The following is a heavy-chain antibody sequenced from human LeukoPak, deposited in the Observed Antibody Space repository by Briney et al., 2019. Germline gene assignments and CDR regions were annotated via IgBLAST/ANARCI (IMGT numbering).Heavy chain of an antibody. Sequence: SQTLSPTCTVAAGSTTSYYRSWIRQPPGNGLEWIGYIYYSGSTNYNPSRKSRVTISVDTSKNQFSLKLSSVTAADTAVYYCARHGYSSGSLAWFDPWGQGTQVTVSS. CDR2: IYYSGST. CDR1: AGSTTSYY. V-gene: IGHV4-59*01. D-gene: IGHD6-19*01. CDR3: ARHGYSSGSLAWFDP. J-gene: IGHJ5*02.